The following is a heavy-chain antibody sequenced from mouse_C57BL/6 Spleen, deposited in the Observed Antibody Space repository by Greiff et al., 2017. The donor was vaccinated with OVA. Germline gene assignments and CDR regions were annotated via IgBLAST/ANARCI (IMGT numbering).Heavy chain of an antibody. CDR2: IDPSDSYT. D-gene: IGHD2-4*01. Sequence: VQLQQPGAELVRPGTSVKLSCKASGYTFTSYWMHWVKQRPGQGLEWIGVIDPSDSYTNYNQKFKGKATLTVDTSSSTAYMQLSSLTSEDSAVYYCARRDYYDYDDDYWGQGTTLTVSS. CDR3: ARRDYYDYDDDY. V-gene: IGHV1-59*01. CDR1: GYTFTSYW. J-gene: IGHJ2*01.